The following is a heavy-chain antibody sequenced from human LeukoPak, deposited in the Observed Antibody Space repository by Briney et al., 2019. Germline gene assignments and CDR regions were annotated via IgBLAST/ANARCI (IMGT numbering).Heavy chain of an antibody. CDR1: GFTFSSYA. CDR2: ISYDGSNK. D-gene: IGHD4-11*01. Sequence: PGRSLRLSCAASGFTFSSYAMHWVRQAPGKGLEWVAVISYDGSNKYYADSVKGRFTISRDNSKNTLYLQMNSLRAEDTAVYYCARDRGWTTANLYYYYYMDVWGKGTTVTVSS. CDR3: ARDRGWTTANLYYYYYMDV. J-gene: IGHJ6*03. V-gene: IGHV3-30-3*01.